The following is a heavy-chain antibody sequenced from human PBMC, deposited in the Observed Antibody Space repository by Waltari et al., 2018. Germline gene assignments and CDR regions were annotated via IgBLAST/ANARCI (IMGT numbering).Heavy chain of an antibody. D-gene: IGHD3-3*01. J-gene: IGHJ2*01. CDR1: GGSIRSSSYY. CDR3: EGRGGRMTIFGWCFDL. Sequence: QLQLQESGPGLVKPSETLSLTCTVSGGSIRSSSYYWGWIRQPPGKGREWIGPIYYIGSTYYNTSLKSRVTISVDTSKNQFSLKLSSVTAADTAVEYCEGRGGRMTIFGWCFDLWGRGTPVTVSS. CDR2: IYYIGST. V-gene: IGHV4-39*01.